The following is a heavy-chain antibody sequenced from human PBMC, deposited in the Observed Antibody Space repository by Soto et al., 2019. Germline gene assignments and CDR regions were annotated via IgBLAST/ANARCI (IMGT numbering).Heavy chain of an antibody. CDR1: GFTFSTFW. J-gene: IGHJ4*02. V-gene: IGHV3-74*01. Sequence: EVQLVESGGGLVQPGGSLRLSCEASGFTFSTFWMHWVRQAPGKGLVWVSRINSDGSSTNYADSVMGRVTISRDNAKNTLYLQLNSLRPEDTAVYYCARDFEYWGQGTLVTVSS. CDR3: ARDFEY. CDR2: INSDGSST.